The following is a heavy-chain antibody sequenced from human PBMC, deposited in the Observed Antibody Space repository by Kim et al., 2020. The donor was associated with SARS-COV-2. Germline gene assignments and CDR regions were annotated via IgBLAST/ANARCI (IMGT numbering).Heavy chain of an antibody. CDR1: GFTFRNYG. D-gene: IGHD2-21*02. CDR3: AREAYGGDYLTQGGFDY. J-gene: IGHJ4*02. V-gene: IGHV3-33*01. CDR2: IWHDGTND. Sequence: GGSLRLSCVASGFTFRNYGLHWVRQAPGKGLEWVALIWHDGTNDYYGDSVRGRFIISRDNSKNTMYLQMNSLTGEDTAVYFCAREAYGGDYLTQGGFDYWGQGTLVTVSS.